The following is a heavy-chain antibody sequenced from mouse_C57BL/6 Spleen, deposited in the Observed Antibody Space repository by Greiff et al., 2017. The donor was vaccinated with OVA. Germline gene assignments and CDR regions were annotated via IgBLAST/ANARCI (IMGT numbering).Heavy chain of an antibody. CDR1: GYTFTSYW. D-gene: IGHD2-2*01. Sequence: VQLQQPGAELVKPGASVKLSCKASGYTFTSYWMHWVKQRPGQGLEWIGMIHPNSGSTNYNEKFKSKATLTVDKSSSTAYMQLSSLTSEDSAVYYCARGSTMVTYYAMDYWGQGTSVTVSS. J-gene: IGHJ4*01. CDR3: ARGSTMVTYYAMDY. V-gene: IGHV1-64*01. CDR2: IHPNSGST.